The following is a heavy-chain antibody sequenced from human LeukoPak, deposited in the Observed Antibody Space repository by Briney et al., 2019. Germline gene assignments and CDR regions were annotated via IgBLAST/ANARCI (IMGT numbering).Heavy chain of an antibody. CDR3: AKDRAYIVGASDV. CDR2: ITDNGANT. Sequence: GGSLRLSCAASGFTFSTYAMSWVRQAPRKGLEWVSTITDNGANTYYADSVKGRFTISRDNSKNTLYLQMNSLRAEDAALYYCAKDRAYIVGASDVWGQGTLVTVSS. CDR1: GFTFSTYA. J-gene: IGHJ4*02. D-gene: IGHD1-26*01. V-gene: IGHV3-23*01.